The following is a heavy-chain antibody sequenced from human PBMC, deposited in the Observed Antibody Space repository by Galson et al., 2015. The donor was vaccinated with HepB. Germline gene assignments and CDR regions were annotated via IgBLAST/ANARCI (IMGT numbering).Heavy chain of an antibody. V-gene: IGHV1-3*01. J-gene: IGHJ4*02. CDR3: ARSTGSYPFDY. D-gene: IGHD1-26*01. CDR2: IIVGNGAT. Sequence: SVKVSCKASGYTLTTYAIQWVRQAPGQSLEWMGWIIVGNGATKYSQRFQGRVTISRDTSASTAYLDLSSLTSEDTAVYYCARSTGSYPFDYWGQGTLVTVSS. CDR1: GYTLTTYA.